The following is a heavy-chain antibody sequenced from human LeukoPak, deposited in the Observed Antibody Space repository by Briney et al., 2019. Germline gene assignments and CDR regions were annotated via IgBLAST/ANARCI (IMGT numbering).Heavy chain of an antibody. Sequence: SETLSLTCTVSGGSISSYYWSWIRQPPGKGLEWIGYIYYSGSTNYNPSLKSRVTISVDTSKNQFSLKLSSVTAADTAVYYYARDSDFWSHRGYYGMDVWGQGTTVTVSS. V-gene: IGHV4-59*01. CDR3: ARDSDFWSHRGYYGMDV. J-gene: IGHJ6*02. CDR1: GGSISSYY. D-gene: IGHD3-3*01. CDR2: IYYSGST.